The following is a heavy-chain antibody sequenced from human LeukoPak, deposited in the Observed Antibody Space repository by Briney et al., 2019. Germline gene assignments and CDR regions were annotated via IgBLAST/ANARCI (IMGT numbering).Heavy chain of an antibody. CDR1: GGSISSYY. D-gene: IGHD6-19*01. V-gene: IGHV4-59*01. CDR2: IYYSGST. J-gene: IGHJ5*02. Sequence: PSETLSLTCTVSGGSISSYYWSWIRQPPGKGLEWIGYIYYSGSTNYNPSLKSRVTISVDTSKNQFSLKLSSVTAADTAVYYCASVPNSSGWRSYNWFDPWGQGTLVTVSS. CDR3: ASVPNSSGWRSYNWFDP.